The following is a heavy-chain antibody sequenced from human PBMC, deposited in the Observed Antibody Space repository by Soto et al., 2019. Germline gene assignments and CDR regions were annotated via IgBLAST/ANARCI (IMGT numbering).Heavy chain of an antibody. D-gene: IGHD5-12*01. CDR2: ISYDGSNK. CDR3: AKDIVATIMWDSGLDV. V-gene: IGHV3-30*18. J-gene: IGHJ6*02. CDR1: GFTFSSYG. Sequence: QVQLVESGGGVVQPGRSLRLSCAASGFTFSSYGMHWVRQAPGKGLEWVAVISYDGSNKYYADSVKGRFTISRDNSKNTLYLQMNSLRAEDTAVYYCAKDIVATIMWDSGLDVWGQGTTVTVSS.